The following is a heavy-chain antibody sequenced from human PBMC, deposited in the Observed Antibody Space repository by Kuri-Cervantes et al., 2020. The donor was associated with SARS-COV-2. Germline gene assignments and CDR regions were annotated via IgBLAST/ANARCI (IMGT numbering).Heavy chain of an antibody. V-gene: IGHV2-5*05. CDR3: AHTQLLWFGELLGYFDY. D-gene: IGHD3-10*01. Sequence: SGPTLVKPTQTLTLTCTFSGFSLSTSGVGVGWIRQPPGKALEWLALIYWDDGKRYGPSLKSRLTITKDTSKNQVVLTMTNMDPVDTATYYCAHTQLLWFGELLGYFDYWGQGTLVTVSS. CDR2: IYWDDGK. J-gene: IGHJ4*02. CDR1: GFSLSTSGVG.